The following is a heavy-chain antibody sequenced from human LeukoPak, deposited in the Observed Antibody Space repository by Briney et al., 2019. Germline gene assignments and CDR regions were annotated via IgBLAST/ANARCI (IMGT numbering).Heavy chain of an antibody. D-gene: IGHD1-26*01. CDR3: ARGKSGSYGTKGY. J-gene: IGHJ4*02. CDR1: GFTSSSYW. CDR2: IKQDGSEK. Sequence: GGSLRLSSVASGFTSSSYWMSWVRQAPGKGLECVADIKQDGSEKYYVDSVKGRFTISRDNAKNSLYLQMNSLRVEDTAVYYCARGKSGSYGTKGYWGQGTLVTVSS. V-gene: IGHV3-7*01.